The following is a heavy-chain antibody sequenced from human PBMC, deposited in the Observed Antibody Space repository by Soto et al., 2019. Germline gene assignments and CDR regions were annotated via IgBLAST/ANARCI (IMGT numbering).Heavy chain of an antibody. D-gene: IGHD2-8*01. CDR2: ISFSTTTI. J-gene: IGHJ5*02. CDR3: ARDNGMAGSFDP. Sequence: GGSLRLSCAASGFAFSTYSMNWVRQAPGKGLEWVSYISFSTTTIFYADSVRGRFTISRDNAKNSLYLQMNNLRDDDTAVYYCARDNGMAGSFDPWGQGTLVTVSS. V-gene: IGHV3-48*02. CDR1: GFAFSTYS.